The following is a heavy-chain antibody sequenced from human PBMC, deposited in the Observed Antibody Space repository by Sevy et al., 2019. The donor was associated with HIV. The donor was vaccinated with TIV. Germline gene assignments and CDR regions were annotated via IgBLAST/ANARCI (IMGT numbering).Heavy chain of an antibody. D-gene: IGHD3-16*01. CDR1: AFTFSNDW. J-gene: IGHJ5*02. CDR2: IRNATDGGAT. V-gene: IGHV3-15*07. CDR3: ATLGGNYWGDWLDP. Sequence: GGSLRLSCVASAFTFSNDWMTWVRQAPGKGLEWVGHIRNATDGGATDYAAPVKGKFTISRHGSKYNVYLEMNSLKIEDTGVYFCATLGGNYWGDWLDPWGQGTLVTVSS.